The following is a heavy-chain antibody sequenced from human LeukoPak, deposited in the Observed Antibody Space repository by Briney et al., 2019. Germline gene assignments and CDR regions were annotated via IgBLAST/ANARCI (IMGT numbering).Heavy chain of an antibody. CDR3: ASLSYPNDY. J-gene: IGHJ4*02. CDR1: GGSITTFC. CDR2: ICTSGST. D-gene: IGHD3-10*01. V-gene: IGHV4-4*07. Sequence: PSETLSLTCTVSGGSITTFCWNWVRQPAGKGLEWIGRICTSGSTNYNPSLKSRVAMSVDTSKTQLSLKLSSVTAADTAVYYCASLSYPNDYWGQGTLVTVSS.